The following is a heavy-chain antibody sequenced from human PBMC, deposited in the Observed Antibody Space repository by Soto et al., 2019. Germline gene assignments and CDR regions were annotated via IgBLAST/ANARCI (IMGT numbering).Heavy chain of an antibody. J-gene: IGHJ6*02. CDR1: GYTFSGYY. Sequence: ASVKVSCKASGYTFSGYYIHWLRQAPGQGLERMGWIKPNSGGTNYAQKFQGRVTVTRDTPTSTAYMELSRLTSDDTAVYYCARSLTEGYCTITGCYTRPLYGMDVWGQGTTVTVSS. CDR2: IKPNSGGT. CDR3: ARSLTEGYCTITGCYTRPLYGMDV. V-gene: IGHV1-2*02. D-gene: IGHD2-2*02.